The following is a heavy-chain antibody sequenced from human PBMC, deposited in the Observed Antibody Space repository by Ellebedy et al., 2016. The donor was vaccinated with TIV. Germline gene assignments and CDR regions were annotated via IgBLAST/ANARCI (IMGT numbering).Heavy chain of an antibody. CDR1: GFTFSNYW. V-gene: IGHV3-7*04. J-gene: IGHJ2*01. CDR2: IKQDGSEK. Sequence: GESLKISCAASGFTFSNYWMHWVRQAPGKGLEWVANIKQDGSEKYYVGSVKGRFTISRDNAKNSLYPQMNSLRAEDTAVYYCARRYFDLWGRGTLVTVSS. CDR3: ARRYFDL.